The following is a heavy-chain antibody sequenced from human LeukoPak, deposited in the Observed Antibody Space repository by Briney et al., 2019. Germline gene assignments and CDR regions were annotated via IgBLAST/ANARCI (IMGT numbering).Heavy chain of an antibody. J-gene: IGHJ4*02. V-gene: IGHV1-46*01. CDR1: GYTFTSYY. CDR3: ASERKTWGGYDLRSEPNY. CDR2: INPSGGST. Sequence: ASVKVSCKASGYTFTSYYMHWVRQAPGQGLERMGIINPSGGSTSYAQKFQGRVTMTRDMSTSTVYMELSSLRSEDTAVYYCASERKTWGGYDLRSEPNYWGQGTLVTVSS. D-gene: IGHD3/OR15-3a*01.